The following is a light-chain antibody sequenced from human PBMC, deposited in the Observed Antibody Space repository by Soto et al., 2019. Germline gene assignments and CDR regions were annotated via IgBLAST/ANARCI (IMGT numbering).Light chain of an antibody. CDR1: SSNIGSNY. Sequence: QSVLTQPPSASGTPGQRVNISCSGSSSNIGSNYVYWYRQFPGTAPKLLIQRNNQRPSGVPARFSGSKSGNTASLTISGLQAEDEAEYYCSSYTNINTRACVFGTGTKLTVL. J-gene: IGLJ1*01. CDR3: SSYTNINTRACV. CDR2: RNN. V-gene: IGLV1-47*01.